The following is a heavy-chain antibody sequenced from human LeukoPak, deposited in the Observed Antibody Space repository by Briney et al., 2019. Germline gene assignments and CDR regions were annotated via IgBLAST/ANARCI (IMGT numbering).Heavy chain of an antibody. Sequence: SETLSLTCTVSGGSISSYYWSWIRQPPGKGLEWIGYISYSGNTNYNPSLKSRVTISVDTSKNQFSLKLTSVTAADTAVYYCARQGGYVAPLALWGQGTLVTVSA. CDR3: ARQGGYVAPLAL. CDR1: GGSISSYY. CDR2: ISYSGNT. V-gene: IGHV4-59*08. J-gene: IGHJ4*02. D-gene: IGHD2-15*01.